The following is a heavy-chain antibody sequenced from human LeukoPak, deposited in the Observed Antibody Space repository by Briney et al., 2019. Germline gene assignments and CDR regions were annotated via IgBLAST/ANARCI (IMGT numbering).Heavy chain of an antibody. J-gene: IGHJ4*02. Sequence: GGSLRLSCAASGFTFSSYAMSGVRQAPGKGLEGGSAISGSGSTYYADSVKGRFTISRDNSKNTLYLQMNSLRAEDTAVYYCAKAFGYSYVSYYFGYWGQGTLVTVSS. CDR1: GFTFSSYA. CDR3: AKAFGYSYVSYYFGY. CDR2: ISGSGST. D-gene: IGHD5-18*01. V-gene: IGHV3-23*01.